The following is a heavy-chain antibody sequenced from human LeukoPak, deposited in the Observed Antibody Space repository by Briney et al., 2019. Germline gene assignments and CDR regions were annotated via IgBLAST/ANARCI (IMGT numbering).Heavy chain of an antibody. V-gene: IGHV3-33*08. J-gene: IGHJ4*02. CDR1: GLTYSSYG. CDR3: AREGLAVAKKGFLDS. Sequence: GGPARLFCGPCGLTYSSYGMLWVRPATGRALEGVAVIWYDGRNKYSAHSVKGRFTISRDHSKNTLYLQMNSLRAHDTAVHYCAREGLAVAKKGFLDSWGQGTLVSVPS. CDR2: IWYDGRNK. D-gene: IGHD6-19*01.